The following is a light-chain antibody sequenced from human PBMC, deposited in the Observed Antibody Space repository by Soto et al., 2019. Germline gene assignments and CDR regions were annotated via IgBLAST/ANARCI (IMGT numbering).Light chain of an antibody. Sequence: EIVMTQSPLSLSVTPGEPASISCRSSQSLLHSNGYSYLDWYLQKPGQSPQLLIYLGSNRASGVPDRVSGSGSGTDFTLRISRVEAEDVGVYYCMQVLQSLYSFGQGTKLEIK. CDR3: MQVLQSLYS. CDR2: LGS. V-gene: IGKV2-28*01. CDR1: QSLLHSNGYSY. J-gene: IGKJ2*03.